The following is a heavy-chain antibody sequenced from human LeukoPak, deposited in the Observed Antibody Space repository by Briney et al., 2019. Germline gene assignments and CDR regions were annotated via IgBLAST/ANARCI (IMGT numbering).Heavy chain of an antibody. CDR1: GFTFTTYW. CDR2: INQDGTDK. J-gene: IGHJ4*02. Sequence: PGGSLRLSCAASGFTFTTYWMSWIRQAPGKGLEWVANINQDGTDKYYVDSVKGRFTISKDNAKNSLYLQMNSLRVEDTAVYYCAKEGRSLQTYWGQGTLVTVSS. V-gene: IGHV3-7*03. D-gene: IGHD5-24*01. CDR3: AKEGRSLQTY.